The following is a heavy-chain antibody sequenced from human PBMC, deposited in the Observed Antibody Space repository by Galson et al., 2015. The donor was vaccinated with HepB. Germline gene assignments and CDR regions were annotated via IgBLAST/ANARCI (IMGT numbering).Heavy chain of an antibody. J-gene: IGHJ4*02. D-gene: IGHD6-6*01. V-gene: IGHV3-48*02. Sequence: SLRLSCAASGFTFSTYSMNWVRQAPGKGLEWVSYISGGSTNIFYADSVKGRFTISRDNAKSSLYLQMNSLRDEDTAVYYCARAIGSSSSWGQGTLVTVSS. CDR2: ISGGSTNI. CDR3: ARAIGSSSS. CDR1: GFTFSTYS.